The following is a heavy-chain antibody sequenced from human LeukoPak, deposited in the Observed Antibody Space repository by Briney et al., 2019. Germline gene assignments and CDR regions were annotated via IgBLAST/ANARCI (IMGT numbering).Heavy chain of an antibody. V-gene: IGHV3-74*01. CDR3: ARTRGNAFDI. D-gene: IGHD3-10*01. Sequence: QPGGSLRLSCAASGFTFSNYWMHWVRQAPGKGLVWVSRIDTDGSTTRYADSVKGRFTISRDNAENTLYLQMDSLRAEDTALYYCARTRGNAFDIWGQGTMVTVSS. CDR1: GFTFSNYW. CDR2: IDTDGSTT. J-gene: IGHJ3*02.